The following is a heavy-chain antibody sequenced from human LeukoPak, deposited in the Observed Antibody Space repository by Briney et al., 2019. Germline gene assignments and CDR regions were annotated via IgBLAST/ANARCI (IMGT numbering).Heavy chain of an antibody. D-gene: IGHD4-23*01. CDR1: GFRFTSYW. J-gene: IGHJ3*02. Sequence: GESLKISFKGSGFRFTSYWIGWVRPMPGKGLEWMGIIYPGDSDTRYSPPFQGQVTISADKSISTAYLQWSSLKASDTAMYYCASRDGGNSGFGAFDIWGQGPVVTVSS. V-gene: IGHV5-51*01. CDR3: ASRDGGNSGFGAFDI. CDR2: IYPGDSDT.